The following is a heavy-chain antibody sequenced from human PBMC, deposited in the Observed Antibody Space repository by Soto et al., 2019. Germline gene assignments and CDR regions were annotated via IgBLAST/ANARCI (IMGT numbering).Heavy chain of an antibody. V-gene: IGHV1-24*01. Sequence: GASVKVSCKVSGXTLTELSMHWVRQAPGKGLEWMGGFDPEDGETIYAQKFQGRVTMTEDTSTDTAYMELSSLRSEDTAVYYCATGGDDSSGWWPFAYWGQGTLVTVSS. CDR3: ATGGDDSSGWWPFAY. CDR1: GXTLTELS. J-gene: IGHJ4*02. D-gene: IGHD6-19*01. CDR2: FDPEDGET.